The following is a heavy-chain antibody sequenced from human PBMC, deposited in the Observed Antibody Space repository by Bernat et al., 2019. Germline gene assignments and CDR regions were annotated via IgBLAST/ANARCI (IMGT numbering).Heavy chain of an antibody. CDR1: GGSISSSSYY. CDR3: ARLVGVTADY. CDR2: SYYSGST. D-gene: IGHD2-21*02. Sequence: QLQLQESGPGLVKPSETLSLTCTVSGGSISSSSYYWGWSRQPPGKGLEGIGSSYYSGSTYYNPSLKSRVTISVDTSKNQFSLKLSSVTAADTAVYYCARLVGVTADYWGQGTLVTVSS. V-gene: IGHV4-39*01. J-gene: IGHJ4*02.